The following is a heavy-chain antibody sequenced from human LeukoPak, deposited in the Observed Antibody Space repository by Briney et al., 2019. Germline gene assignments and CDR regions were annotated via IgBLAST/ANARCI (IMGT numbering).Heavy chain of an antibody. CDR1: GYTFTSYD. D-gene: IGHD4-11*01. CDR3: ARDKCSNYDLDP. V-gene: IGHV1-8*01. J-gene: IGHJ5*02. Sequence: ASVKVSCKASGYTFTSYDINWVRQATGQGLEWMGWMNPNSGNTGYAQKFQGRVTMTRNTSISTAYMELSSLRSEDTAVYYCARDKCSNYDLDPWGQGTLVTVSS. CDR2: MNPNSGNT.